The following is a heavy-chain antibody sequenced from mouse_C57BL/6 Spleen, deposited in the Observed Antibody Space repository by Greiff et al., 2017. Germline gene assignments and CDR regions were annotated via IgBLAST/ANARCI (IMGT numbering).Heavy chain of an antibody. D-gene: IGHD1-1*01. Sequence: EVKLMESGGGLVQPGGSLSLSCAASGFTFTDYYMSWVRQPPGKALEWLGFIRNKANGYTTEYSASVKGRFTISRDNSQSILYLQMNALRAEDRATYYCARSSHYYGSSSYLDYWGQGTTLTVSS. J-gene: IGHJ2*01. CDR3: ARSSHYYGSSSYLDY. CDR1: GFTFTDYY. V-gene: IGHV7-3*01. CDR2: IRNKANGYTT.